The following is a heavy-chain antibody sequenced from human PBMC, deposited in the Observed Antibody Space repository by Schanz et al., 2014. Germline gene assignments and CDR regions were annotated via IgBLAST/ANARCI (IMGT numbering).Heavy chain of an antibody. CDR3: ASYSGSPYYFGMDV. CDR1: GGSISSGGYF. CDR2: FFYIGST. J-gene: IGHJ6*02. V-gene: IGHV4-39*01. D-gene: IGHD2-15*01. Sequence: QVQLQESGPGLVKPSQTLSLTCSVSGGSISSGGYFWTWIRQHPGKGLEWIGSFFYIGSTYYNPSLKRRAPIPAGTPRTQFSLSRSSVTAADTAVYYCASYSGSPYYFGMDVWGQGTTVTVSS.